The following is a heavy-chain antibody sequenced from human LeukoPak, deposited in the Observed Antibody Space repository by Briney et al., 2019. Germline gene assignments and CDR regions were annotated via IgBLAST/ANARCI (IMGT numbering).Heavy chain of an antibody. CDR3: AKLVGAILRDAFDI. CDR2: ISWDGGST. J-gene: IGHJ3*02. V-gene: IGHV3-43D*03. Sequence: GGSLRLSCAASGFTFDDYAMHWVRQAPGKGLEWVSLISWDGGSTYYADSVKGRFTISRDNSKNSLYLQMNSLRAEDTALYYCAKLVGAILRDAFDIWGQGTMVTVSS. D-gene: IGHD1-26*01. CDR1: GFTFDDYA.